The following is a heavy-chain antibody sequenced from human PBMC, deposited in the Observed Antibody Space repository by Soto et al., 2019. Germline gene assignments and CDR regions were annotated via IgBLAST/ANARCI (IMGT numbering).Heavy chain of an antibody. CDR2: TYYRSKWYT. Sequence: QIQLQQSGPGLVKPSQTLSLICAISGDTVSSGTATWSWIRQSPSRGLEWLGRTYYRSKWYTDYAVSVKSRXAXTXDXSKNQLSLQLNSVTSEDTAVYFCARDGSGFHWYFDIWGRGTLVTVSS. V-gene: IGHV6-1*01. D-gene: IGHD6-19*01. J-gene: IGHJ2*01. CDR3: ARDGSGFHWYFDI. CDR1: GDTVSSGTAT.